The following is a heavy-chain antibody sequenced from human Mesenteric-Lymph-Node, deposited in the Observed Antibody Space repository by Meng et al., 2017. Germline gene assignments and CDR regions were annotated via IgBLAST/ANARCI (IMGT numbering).Heavy chain of an antibody. J-gene: IGHJ4*02. CDR3: ARDWESYNDY. CDR1: GFTFSNYW. Sequence: GGSLRPSCAAPGFTFSNYWLHWSRQAPGKGLVWVSRINSDGSSTSYADSVKGRFTISRDNAKNTLYLQMNSLRAEDTAVYYCARDWESYNDYWGQGTLVTVSS. CDR2: INSDGSST. V-gene: IGHV3-74*01. D-gene: IGHD1-26*01.